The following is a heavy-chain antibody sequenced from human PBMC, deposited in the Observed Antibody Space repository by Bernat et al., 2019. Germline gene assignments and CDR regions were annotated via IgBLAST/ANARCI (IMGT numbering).Heavy chain of an antibody. CDR1: GLIFSKAG. V-gene: IGHV3-15*04. Sequence: EVQLVESGGGLVKPGGSLRLSGAAPGLIFSKAGRGGARRGQGKGLGWVGRIGSKTDGGTTDYAAPVKGRFIISRDDSKNTLYLQMSSLKTEDTAVYYCTTESPGLGSNWFDPWGQGTPVTVSS. J-gene: IGHJ5*02. CDR2: IGSKTDGGTT. D-gene: IGHD3/OR15-3a*01. CDR3: TTESPGLGSNWFDP.